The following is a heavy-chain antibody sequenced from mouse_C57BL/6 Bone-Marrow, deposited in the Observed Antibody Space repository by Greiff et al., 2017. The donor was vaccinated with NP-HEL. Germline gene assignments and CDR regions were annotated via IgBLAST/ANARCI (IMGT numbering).Heavy chain of an antibody. D-gene: IGHD2-1*01. CDR1: GYTFTSYW. Sequence: VQLQQSGAELVMPGASVKLSCKASGYTFTSYWMHWVKQRPGQGLEWIGEIDPSDSYTNYNQKFKGKSTLTVDKSSSTAYMQLSSLTSEDSAVYYCARGDLLWNWGFAYWGQGTLVTVSA. CDR3: ARGDLLWNWGFAY. CDR2: IDPSDSYT. V-gene: IGHV1-69*01. J-gene: IGHJ3*01.